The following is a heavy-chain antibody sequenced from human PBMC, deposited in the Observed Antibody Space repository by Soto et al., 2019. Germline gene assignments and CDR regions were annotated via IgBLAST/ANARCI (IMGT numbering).Heavy chain of an antibody. Sequence: QVQLVQSGAEVKKPGASVKVSCKASGYTFTTYSMHWVRQAPGQRLEWMGWMNPLNGDTKYSQRFQGRLIIIRDTSASTACMELSSLRSEDTAIYYCARGNSGAFDIWGQGTMVTVSS. V-gene: IGHV1-3*01. CDR2: MNPLNGDT. CDR3: ARGNSGAFDI. D-gene: IGHD6-19*01. CDR1: GYTFTTYS. J-gene: IGHJ3*02.